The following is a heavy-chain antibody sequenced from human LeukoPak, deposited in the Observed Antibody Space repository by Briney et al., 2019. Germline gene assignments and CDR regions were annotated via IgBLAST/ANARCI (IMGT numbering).Heavy chain of an antibody. CDR1: GGSISSYY. CDR3: ATGQYDYGDYYFDY. D-gene: IGHD4-17*01. CDR2: IYYSGST. J-gene: IGHJ4*02. V-gene: IGHV4-59*01. Sequence: SETLSLTCTVSGGSISSYYWSWIRQPPGKGLEWIGYIYYSGSTNYNPSLKSRVTISVDTSKNQFSLKLSSVTTADTAVYYCATGQYDYGDYYFDYWGQGTLVTVSS.